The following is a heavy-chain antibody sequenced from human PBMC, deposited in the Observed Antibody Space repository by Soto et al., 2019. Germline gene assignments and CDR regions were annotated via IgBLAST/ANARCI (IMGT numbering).Heavy chain of an antibody. CDR1: GYTFINYG. CDR2: NSPSNGNT. V-gene: IGHV1-18*01. D-gene: IGHD3-3*01. CDR3: ARELFTMFGVVNDL. Sequence: QVQLVQSGAEVRKPGASVKVSCKTSGYTFINYGVAWVRQAPGQGLEYMGWNSPSNGNTYYAQNFQGRVTMTTDTSTITAYMELRSLTSDDTAVYYCARELFTMFGVVNDLWGQGTLVTVAS. J-gene: IGHJ5*02.